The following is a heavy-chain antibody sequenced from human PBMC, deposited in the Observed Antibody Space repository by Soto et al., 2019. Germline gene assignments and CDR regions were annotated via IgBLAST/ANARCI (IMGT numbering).Heavy chain of an antibody. J-gene: IGHJ4*02. D-gene: IGHD2-15*01. CDR1: GFTFSSYG. CDR3: ARDAGSMPNYFDY. Sequence: QVQLVESGGGVVQPGRSLRLSCAASGFTFSSYGMHWVRQAPGKGLEWVAVIWYDGSNKYYADSVKGRFTISRDNSKNTLYLQMHSLRAEDTAVYYWARDAGSMPNYFDYWGQGTLVTVSS. CDR2: IWYDGSNK. V-gene: IGHV3-33*01.